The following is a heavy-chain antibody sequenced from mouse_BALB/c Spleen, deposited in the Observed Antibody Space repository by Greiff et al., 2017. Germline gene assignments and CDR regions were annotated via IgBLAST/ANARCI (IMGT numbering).Heavy chain of an antibody. CDR3: ARHLYGNYAMDY. CDR2: INPGSSTI. Sequence: EVKLQESGGGLVQPGGSLNLSCAASGFDFSRYWMSWARQAPGKGQEWIGEINPGSSTINYTPSLKDKFIISRDNAKNTLYLQMSKVRSEDTALYYCARHLYGNYAMDYWGQGTSVTVSS. V-gene: IGHV4-2*02. J-gene: IGHJ4*01. D-gene: IGHD2-1*01. CDR1: GFDFSRYW.